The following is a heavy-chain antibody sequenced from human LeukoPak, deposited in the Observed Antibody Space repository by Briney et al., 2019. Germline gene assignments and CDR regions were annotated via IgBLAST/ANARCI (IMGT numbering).Heavy chain of an antibody. CDR3: ARLLSEIVVVPATKNDAFDI. V-gene: IGHV4-4*09. CDR1: GGSISSYY. CDR2: IYTSGST. J-gene: IGHJ3*02. D-gene: IGHD2-2*01. Sequence: PSETLSLTCTVFGGSISSYYWSWIRQPPGKGLEWIGYIYTSGSTNYNPSLKSRVTISVDTSKNQFSLKLSSVTAADTAVYYCARLLSEIVVVPATKNDAFDIWGQGTMVTVSS.